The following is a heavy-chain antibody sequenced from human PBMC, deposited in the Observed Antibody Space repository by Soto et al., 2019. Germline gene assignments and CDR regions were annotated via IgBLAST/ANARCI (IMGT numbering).Heavy chain of an antibody. CDR3: ASGGGSTKVDY. Sequence: QVQLQESGPGLVKPSQTLSLTCTVSGGSITSSGYYWSWIRQHPGEGLEWIGFTSNSGSTSYNPSLKSRVTLSVDTSSNQSSLTRKSVTAADTAVYYCASGGGSTKVDYWGQGTLVTVSP. CDR2: TSNSGST. J-gene: IGHJ4*02. D-gene: IGHD2-2*01. CDR1: GGSITSSGYY. V-gene: IGHV4-31*03.